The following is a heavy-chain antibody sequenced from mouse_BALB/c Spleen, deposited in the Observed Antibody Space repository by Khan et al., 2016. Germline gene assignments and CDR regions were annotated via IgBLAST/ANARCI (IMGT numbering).Heavy chain of an antibody. J-gene: IGHJ2*01. Sequence: EVQLQESGPGLVKPSQSLSLTCTVTGYSITSDYAWNWIRQFPGNKLEWMGYISYSGSTSYNPSLKSRISITRDTSKNQFFLQLNSVTTEDTATYYCARWNDGYDFDYWGQGTTLTVSS. D-gene: IGHD2-3*01. CDR2: ISYSGST. CDR1: GYSITSDYA. V-gene: IGHV3-2*02. CDR3: ARWNDGYDFDY.